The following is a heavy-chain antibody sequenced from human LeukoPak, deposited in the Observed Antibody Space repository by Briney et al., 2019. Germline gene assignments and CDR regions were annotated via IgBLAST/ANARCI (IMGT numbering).Heavy chain of an antibody. D-gene: IGHD5-24*01. CDR3: AKGSRDGFL. Sequence: GGSLRLSCAASGFTFSSYAMHWVRQAPGKGLEWVAVISYDGSNKYYADSVKGRFTISRDNSKNTLYLQMNSLRAEDTAVYYCAKGSRDGFLWGQGTLVTVSS. J-gene: IGHJ4*02. V-gene: IGHV3-30-3*01. CDR1: GFTFSSYA. CDR2: ISYDGSNK.